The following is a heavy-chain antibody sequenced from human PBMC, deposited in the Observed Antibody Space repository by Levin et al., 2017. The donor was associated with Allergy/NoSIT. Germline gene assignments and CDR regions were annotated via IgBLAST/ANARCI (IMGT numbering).Heavy chain of an antibody. CDR2: IYYSGST. Sequence: PSETLSLTCTVSGGSVSSGSYYWSWIRQPPGKGLEWIGYIYYSGSTNYNPSPKSRVPISVDTSKNQFSLKLSSVTAADTAVYYCARAPYSSGWFVWYFDLWGRGTLVTVSS. CDR1: GGSVSSGSYY. V-gene: IGHV4-61*01. D-gene: IGHD6-19*01. J-gene: IGHJ2*01. CDR3: ARAPYSSGWFVWYFDL.